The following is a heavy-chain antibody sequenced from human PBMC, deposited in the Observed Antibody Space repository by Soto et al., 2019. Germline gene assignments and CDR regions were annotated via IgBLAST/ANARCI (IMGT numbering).Heavy chain of an antibody. CDR1: GFTFGSYA. Sequence: EVQLLESGGGLVQPGGSLRLSCVVSGFTFGSYAMSWVRQAPEKGPEWVAILGGNGFTTYYADSVKGRFTISGDKSKSTLSLQMTSLIAVDTGLYYCAKALRPSLNFFYYMDVWGRGNSITVSS. V-gene: IGHV3-23*01. CDR2: LGGNGFTT. D-gene: IGHD2-2*01. CDR3: AKALRPSLNFFYYMDV. J-gene: IGHJ6*03.